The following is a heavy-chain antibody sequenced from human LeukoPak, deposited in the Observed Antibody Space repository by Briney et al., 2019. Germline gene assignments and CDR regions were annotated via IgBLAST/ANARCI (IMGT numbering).Heavy chain of an antibody. CDR1: GFTFSSYW. CDR3: VRESQLGGIDY. CDR2: IKEDGSEG. Sequence: GGSLRLSCAASGFTFSSYWMTWVRQAPGKGLEWVATIKEDGSEGYYVDSVKGRFTISRDNGKSSLYLQMNSLRAEDTGVYYCVRESQLGGIDYWGQGTLVTVSS. J-gene: IGHJ4*02. V-gene: IGHV3-7*04. D-gene: IGHD3-16*01.